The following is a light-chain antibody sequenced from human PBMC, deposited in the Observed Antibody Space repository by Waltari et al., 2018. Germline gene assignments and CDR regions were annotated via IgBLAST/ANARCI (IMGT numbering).Light chain of an antibody. Sequence: QSALTQPPSASGSPGQSVTISCTGTSNDDCGSMYVSGDHQHPGKAPKLTLYESTKRASGVPDSFAGSKSGNTASLTVSGLQAEDEAEYFCCSYVGRNIYVCGTGTRVTVL. J-gene: IGLJ1*01. CDR1: SNDDCGSMY. CDR3: CSYVGRNIYV. V-gene: IGLV2-8*01. CDR2: EST.